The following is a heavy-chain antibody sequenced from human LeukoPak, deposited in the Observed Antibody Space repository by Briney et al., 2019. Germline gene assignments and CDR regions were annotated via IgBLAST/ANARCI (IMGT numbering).Heavy chain of an antibody. CDR3: ARHQPYSSSWFNYYCYYMDV. CDR1: GYSFTSYW. Sequence: GESLKISCKGSGYSFTSYWIGWVRQMPGKGLEWMGIIYPGDSDARYSPSFQGQGTISADKTISTACLQWSSLKASDTAMYYCARHQPYSSSWFNYYCYYMDVWGKGTTVSVSS. CDR2: IYPGDSDA. D-gene: IGHD6-13*01. V-gene: IGHV5-51*01. J-gene: IGHJ6*03.